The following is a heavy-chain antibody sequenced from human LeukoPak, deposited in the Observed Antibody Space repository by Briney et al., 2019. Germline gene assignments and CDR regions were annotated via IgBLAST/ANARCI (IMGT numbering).Heavy chain of an antibody. V-gene: IGHV4-34*01. J-gene: IGHJ4*02. CDR2: INHSGST. D-gene: IGHD2-15*01. CDR3: ARGPMTVVASPFDY. Sequence: SETLSLTCAVYGGSFSGYYWSWIRQPPGKGLEWIGEINHSGSTNYNPSLKSRVTISVDTSKNQFSLKLSSVTAADTAVYYCARGPMTVVASPFDYWGQGTLVTVSS. CDR1: GGSFSGYY.